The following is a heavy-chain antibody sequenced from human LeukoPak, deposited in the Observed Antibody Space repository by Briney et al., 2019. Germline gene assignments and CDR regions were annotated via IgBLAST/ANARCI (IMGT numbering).Heavy chain of an antibody. Sequence: GGSLRLSCAASGFTFSSYEMNWVRQAPGKGLEWVSYISSSGSTIYYADSVKGRFTISRDNAKNSLYLQMNSLRAEDTAVYYCARGTRIVVVVAARGWFDPWGQGTLVTVSS. J-gene: IGHJ5*02. CDR3: ARGTRIVVVVAARGWFDP. D-gene: IGHD2-15*01. V-gene: IGHV3-48*03. CDR2: ISSSGSTI. CDR1: GFTFSSYE.